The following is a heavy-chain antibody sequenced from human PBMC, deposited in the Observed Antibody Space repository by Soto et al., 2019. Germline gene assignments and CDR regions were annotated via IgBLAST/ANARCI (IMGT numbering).Heavy chain of an antibody. D-gene: IGHD2-2*01. Sequence: SVKVSCKASGGTFSSYTISWVRQAPGQGLEWMGRIIPILGIANYAQKFQGRVTITADKSTSTAYMELSSLRSEDTAVYYCARDSPRSSTSSAYYFDYWGQGTLVTVSS. J-gene: IGHJ4*02. CDR3: ARDSPRSSTSSAYYFDY. CDR2: IIPILGIA. CDR1: GGTFSSYT. V-gene: IGHV1-69*04.